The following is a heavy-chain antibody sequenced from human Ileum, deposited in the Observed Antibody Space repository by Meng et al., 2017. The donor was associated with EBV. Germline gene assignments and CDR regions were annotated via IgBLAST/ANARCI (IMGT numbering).Heavy chain of an antibody. J-gene: IGHJ5*02. CDR2: INHSGST. V-gene: IGHV4-34*02. CDR3: AREARSSGYHPGIGP. CDR1: GGFFSGYY. Sequence: QVQLQQWGAGLLKPSXXLSPTCAVYGGFFSGYYWSWIRQSPGKGLEWIGEINHSGSTNYNPSLKSRVTISVDTSKNQFSLKLTSVTAADTAVYYCAREARSSGYHPGIGPWGQGTLVTVSS. D-gene: IGHD3-22*01.